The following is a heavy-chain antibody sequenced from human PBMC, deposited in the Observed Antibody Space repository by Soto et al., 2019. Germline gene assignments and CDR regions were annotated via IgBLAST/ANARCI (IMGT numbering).Heavy chain of an antibody. J-gene: IGHJ5*02. CDR2: IYYSGST. CDR3: ARSHSSGLPLNWFDP. CDR1: GGSISSYY. D-gene: IGHD6-19*01. Sequence: PSETLSLTCTVSGGSISSYYWSWIRQPPGKGLEWIGYIYYSGSTNYNPSLKSRVTISVDTSKNQFSLKLSSVTAADTAVYYCARSHSSGLPLNWFDPWGQGTLVTVSS. V-gene: IGHV4-59*01.